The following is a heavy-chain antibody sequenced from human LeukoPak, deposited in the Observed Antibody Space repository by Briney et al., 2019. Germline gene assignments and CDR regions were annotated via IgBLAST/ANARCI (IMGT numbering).Heavy chain of an antibody. CDR3: ARYGLGELFGPSNNWFDP. CDR1: GYTFTGYY. CDR2: INPNSGGT. V-gene: IGHV1-2*02. Sequence: GASVKVSCKASGYTFTGYYMHWVRQAPGQGLEWMGWINPNSGGTNYAQKFQGRVTMTRDTSISTAYMELSRLRSDDTAVYYCARYGLGELFGPSNNWFDPWGQGTLVTVSS. J-gene: IGHJ5*02. D-gene: IGHD3-10*01.